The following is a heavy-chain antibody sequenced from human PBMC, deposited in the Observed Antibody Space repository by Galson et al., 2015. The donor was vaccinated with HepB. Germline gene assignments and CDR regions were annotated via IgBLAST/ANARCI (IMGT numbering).Heavy chain of an antibody. CDR3: ARDRPPSHSMVRGVPLGGGFDY. V-gene: IGHV1-46*01. J-gene: IGHJ4*02. D-gene: IGHD3-10*01. Sequence: SVKVSCKASGYTFTSYYMHWVRQAPGQGLEWMGIINPSGGSTSYAQKFQGRVTMTRDTSTSTVYMELSSLRSEDTAVYYCARDRPPSHSMVRGVPLGGGFDYWGQGTLVTVSS. CDR1: GYTFTSYY. CDR2: INPSGGST.